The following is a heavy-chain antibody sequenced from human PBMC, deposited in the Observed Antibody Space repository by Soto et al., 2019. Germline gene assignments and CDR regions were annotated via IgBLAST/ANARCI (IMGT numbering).Heavy chain of an antibody. CDR1: GFTFSSYS. D-gene: IGHD3-22*01. V-gene: IGHV3-21*01. CDR2: ISKSSRYI. Sequence: GGSLRLSCAASGFTFSSYSMNWVRQAPGKGLEWVSSISKSSRYIYYADSVKGRFTISRDNAKNSLYLQMNSLRAEDTAVYYCARDYSDSFFDYWGQGTLVTVSS. CDR3: ARDYSDSFFDY. J-gene: IGHJ4*01.